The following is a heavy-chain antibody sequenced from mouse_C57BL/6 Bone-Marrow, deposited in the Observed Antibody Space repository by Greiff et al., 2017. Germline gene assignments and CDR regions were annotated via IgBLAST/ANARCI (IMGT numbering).Heavy chain of an antibody. CDR3: ARWGYYGSSLAWFAY. D-gene: IGHD1-1*01. J-gene: IGHJ3*01. V-gene: IGHV1-50*01. CDR1: GYTFTSYW. Sequence: VQLQQPGAELVKPGASVKLSYKASGYTFTSYWMQWVKQRPGQGLEWIGEIDPSDSYTNYNQKFKGKATLTVDTSSSTAYMQLSSLTSEDSAVYYCARWGYYGSSLAWFAYWGQGTLVTVSA. CDR2: IDPSDSYT.